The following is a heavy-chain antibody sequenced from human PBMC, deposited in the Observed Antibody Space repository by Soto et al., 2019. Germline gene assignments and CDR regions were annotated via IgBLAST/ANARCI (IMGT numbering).Heavy chain of an antibody. Sequence: GASVKVSCKASGYTFTGYYMHWVRQAPGQGLEWMGWINPNSGGTNYAQKFQGWVTMTRDTSISTAYMELSRLRSDDTAVYYCARGWYYDFWSGYLSSPRDLYYFDYWGQGTLVTVSS. CDR2: INPNSGGT. V-gene: IGHV1-2*04. CDR3: ARGWYYDFWSGYLSSPRDLYYFDY. J-gene: IGHJ4*02. CDR1: GYTFTGYY. D-gene: IGHD3-3*01.